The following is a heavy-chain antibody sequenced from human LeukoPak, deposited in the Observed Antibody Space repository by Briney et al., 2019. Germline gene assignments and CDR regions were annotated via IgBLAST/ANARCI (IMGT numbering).Heavy chain of an antibody. CDR3: ATDQMVAFDV. Sequence: GGSLRLSCAASGFTVSSYWMSWVRQAPGKGLGWVANIKQEGSEKYYVDSVTGRFTISRDNAKTSLYLQMNSLRAEDTAVYYCATDQMVAFDVWGKGTTVTVSS. V-gene: IGHV3-7*01. D-gene: IGHD2-15*01. CDR1: GFTVSSYW. J-gene: IGHJ6*04. CDR2: IKQEGSEK.